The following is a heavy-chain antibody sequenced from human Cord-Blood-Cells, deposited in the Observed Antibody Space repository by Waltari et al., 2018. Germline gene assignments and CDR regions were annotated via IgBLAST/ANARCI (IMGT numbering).Heavy chain of an antibody. V-gene: IGHV1-24*01. D-gene: IGHD4-4*01. J-gene: IGHJ6*02. CDR3: ATALKSYSNYDYYSGMDV. CDR2: FDPEDGET. Sequence: QVQLVQSGAEVKKPGASVKVSCKVSGYTLTELSMHWVRQAHGKGLGWMGGFDPEDGETIYAQKFQGRGTMTEDTSTDTAYMELSSLRSADTAVYYCATALKSYSNYDYYSGMDVWGQGTTVTVSS. CDR1: GYTLTELS.